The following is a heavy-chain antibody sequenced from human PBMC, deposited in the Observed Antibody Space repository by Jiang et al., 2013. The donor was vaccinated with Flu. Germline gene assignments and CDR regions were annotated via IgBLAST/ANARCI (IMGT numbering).Heavy chain of an antibody. V-gene: IGHV5-51*01. CDR1: GYSFTNFW. Sequence: VQLVESGAEVKKPGESLKISCKVSGYSFTNFWIGWVRQMPGKGLEWIGVIYPGDSDTRYRPPFQGQVTISVDESISTAYLQWSSLKASDTAIYYCARLLKPGGLDCWGQGTLVTVSS. D-gene: IGHD1-14*01. CDR2: IYPGDSDT. CDR3: ARLLKPGGLDC. J-gene: IGHJ4*02.